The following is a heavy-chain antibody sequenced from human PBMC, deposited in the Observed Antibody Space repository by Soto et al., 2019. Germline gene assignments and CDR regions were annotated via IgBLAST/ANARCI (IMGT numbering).Heavy chain of an antibody. CDR1: SGSISSGGYY. CDR2: IYYRRST. J-gene: IGHJ4*02. V-gene: IGHV4-31*03. Sequence: QVQLQESGPGLVKPLQTLSLTCTVSSGSISSGGYYWSGIRLHPGKALEWIGYIYYRRSTYYNPALESRVTISVDTSKNQFSLKLSSVTAADTTVYYCAREPLTWGQGTLVTVSS. CDR3: AREPLT.